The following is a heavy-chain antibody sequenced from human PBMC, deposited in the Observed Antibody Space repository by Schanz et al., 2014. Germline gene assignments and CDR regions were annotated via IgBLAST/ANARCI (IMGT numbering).Heavy chain of an antibody. D-gene: IGHD2-2*01. CDR2: ISGHNGNT. V-gene: IGHV1-18*01. CDR3: ARIVCSGTNCRGTSDT. J-gene: IGHJ3*02. Sequence: VHLVQSGAEVKKPGASVKVSCKTSGYIFSIYGLMWVRQAPGQGLEWMGWISGHNGNTNYLQKFQDRLTLTTDTSTSTGYMELKSLRSDDTAVYFCARIVCSGTNCRGTSDTWGQGTEVTVSS. CDR1: GYIFSIYG.